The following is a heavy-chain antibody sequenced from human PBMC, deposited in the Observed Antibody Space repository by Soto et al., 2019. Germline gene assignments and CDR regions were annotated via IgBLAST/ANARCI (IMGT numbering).Heavy chain of an antibody. Sequence: SETLSLTCAVSGYSISSYYWSWIRQPAGKGLEWIGRIYTSGSTNYNPSLKSRVTMSVDASKNQFSLKLSSVTAADTAVYYCARDYIVATVGWFDPWGQGTLVTVSS. J-gene: IGHJ5*02. D-gene: IGHD5-12*01. CDR1: GYSISSYY. V-gene: IGHV4-4*07. CDR3: ARDYIVATVGWFDP. CDR2: IYTSGST.